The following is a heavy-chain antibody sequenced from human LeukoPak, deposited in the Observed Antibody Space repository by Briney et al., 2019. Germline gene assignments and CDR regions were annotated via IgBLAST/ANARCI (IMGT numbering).Heavy chain of an antibody. CDR3: ARRSSGSYYSDYFDY. D-gene: IGHD1-26*01. J-gene: IGHJ4*02. CDR2: IYHSGST. CDR1: GYSISSGYY. V-gene: IGHV4-38-2*01. Sequence: PSETLSLTCAVSGYSISSGYYWGWIRQPPGKGLEWIRSIYHSGSTYYNPSLKSRVTISVDTSKNQFSLKPSSVTAADTAVYYCARRSSGSYYSDYFDYWGQGTLVTVSS.